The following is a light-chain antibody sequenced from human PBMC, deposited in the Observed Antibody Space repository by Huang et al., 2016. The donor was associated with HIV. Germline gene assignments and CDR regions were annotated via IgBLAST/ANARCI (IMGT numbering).Light chain of an antibody. CDR1: QNIGDN. V-gene: IGKV3-15*01. CDR3: QQFNNWPPRFT. Sequence: EIVMTQSPATLSVSPGERATLSCRASQNIGDNLTWYQHKPGQAPRRLIYGASTRATGIPPSFSGSGSGTEFTLTISGLESEDFAVYYCQQFNNWPPRFTFGPGTTVDVK. CDR2: GAS. J-gene: IGKJ3*01.